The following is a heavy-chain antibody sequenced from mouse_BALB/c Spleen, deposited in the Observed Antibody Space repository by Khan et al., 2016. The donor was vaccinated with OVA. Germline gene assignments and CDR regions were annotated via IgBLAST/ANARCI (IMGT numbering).Heavy chain of an antibody. J-gene: IGHJ4*01. CDR3: ARDEYVLGDAMDY. CDR2: IYPGSFNT. Sequence: QVQLKESGPELVKPGASVRISCKASGYTFTTYYIHWVQQRPGQGLEWIGWIYPGSFNTNYSEKFKGKATLTADKSYRTAYMQLSSLTSEDSAVYFCARDEYVLGDAMDYWGQGTSVTVSS. CDR1: GYTFTTYY. V-gene: IGHV1S56*01.